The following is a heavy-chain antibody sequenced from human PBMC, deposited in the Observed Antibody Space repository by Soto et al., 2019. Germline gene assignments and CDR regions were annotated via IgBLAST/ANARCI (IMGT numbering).Heavy chain of an antibody. Sequence: SDPLSLTCTVSGRSISSYYWSWIRQPRGKGLEWIGYIYYSGSTNYNPSLKSRVTISVDTSKNQFSLKLSSVTAADTAVYYCARDWGRIAAAGRWFDPWGQGTLVTVSS. J-gene: IGHJ5*02. CDR2: IYYSGST. CDR1: GRSISSYY. V-gene: IGHV4-59*01. CDR3: ARDWGRIAAAGRWFDP. D-gene: IGHD6-13*01.